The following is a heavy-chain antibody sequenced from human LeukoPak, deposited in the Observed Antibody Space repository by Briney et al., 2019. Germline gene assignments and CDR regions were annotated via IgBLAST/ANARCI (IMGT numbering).Heavy chain of an antibody. J-gene: IGHJ4*02. CDR2: INYSGST. CDR3: ARDRPIAAAGTTYFDY. D-gene: IGHD6-13*01. Sequence: PSETLSLTCAVYGGSFSGYYWSWIRQPPGKGLEWIGEINYSGSTNHNPSLKSRVTMSVDTSKNQFSLKLSSVTAADTAVYYCARDRPIAAAGTTYFDYWGQGTLVTVSS. V-gene: IGHV4-34*01. CDR1: GGSFSGYY.